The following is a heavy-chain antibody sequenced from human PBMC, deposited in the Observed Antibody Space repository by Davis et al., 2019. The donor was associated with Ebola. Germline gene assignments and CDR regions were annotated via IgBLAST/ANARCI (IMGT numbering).Heavy chain of an antibody. CDR3: AKWSIAVAGTSDYYYYYGMDV. J-gene: IGHJ6*02. Sequence: PGGSLRLSCAASGFTFSNAWMSWVRQAPGKGLEWVGRIKSKTDGGTTDYAAPVKGRFTISRDDSKNTLYLQMNSLKTEDTAVYYCAKWSIAVAGTSDYYYYYGMDVWGQGTTVTVSS. V-gene: IGHV3-15*01. D-gene: IGHD6-19*01. CDR1: GFTFSNAW. CDR2: IKSKTDGGTT.